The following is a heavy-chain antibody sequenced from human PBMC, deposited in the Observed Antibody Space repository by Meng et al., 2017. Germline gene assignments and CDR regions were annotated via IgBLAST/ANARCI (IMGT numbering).Heavy chain of an antibody. V-gene: IGHV1-18*01. D-gene: IGHD4-11*01. CDR2: ISANNGNT. CDR1: AYTFTSFG. CDR3: AQTTVTTYSEYVQH. J-gene: IGHJ1*01. Sequence: HLVQSGTEVRRPGRSVTLARMSSAYTFTSFGIIWVRQAPGQGLEWMGWISANNGNTSNAQKLQGRVTITTDTTTSTAYTELRSLRSDDTAVYYCAQTTVTTYSEYVQHWGQGTLVTASS.